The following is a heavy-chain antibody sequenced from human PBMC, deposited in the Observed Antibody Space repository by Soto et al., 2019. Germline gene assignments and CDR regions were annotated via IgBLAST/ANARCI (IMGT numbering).Heavy chain of an antibody. J-gene: IGHJ3*02. CDR1: GFTFSSYW. V-gene: IGHV3-74*01. CDR3: ARERITMIVVAPGAFDI. Sequence: HPGGSLRLSCAASGFTFSSYWMHWVRQAPGKGLVWVSRINSDGSSTSYADSVKGRFTISRDNAKNTLYLQMNSLRAEDTAVYYCARERITMIVVAPGAFDIWGQGTMVTVSS. CDR2: INSDGSST. D-gene: IGHD3-22*01.